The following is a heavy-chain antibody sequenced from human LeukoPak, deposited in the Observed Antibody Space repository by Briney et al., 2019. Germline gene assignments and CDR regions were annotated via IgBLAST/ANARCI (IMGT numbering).Heavy chain of an antibody. CDR1: GGSISSYY. J-gene: IGHJ6*04. CDR2: IYYSGST. CDR3: AGVFRRGTYYYYGMAV. D-gene: IGHD1-26*01. Sequence: PSETLSLTCTVSGGSISSYYWSWIRQPPGKGLEWIGYIYYSGSTNYNPSLKSRVTISVDTSKNQFSLKLSSVTAADTAMYYCAGVFRRGTYYYYGMAVWAKGPRSPSPQ. V-gene: IGHV4-59*01.